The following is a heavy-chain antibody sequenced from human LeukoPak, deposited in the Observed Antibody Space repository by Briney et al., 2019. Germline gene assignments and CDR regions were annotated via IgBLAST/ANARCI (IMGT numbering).Heavy chain of an antibody. CDR2: ISTSSTYI. V-gene: IGHV3-21*01. J-gene: IGHJ3*01. CDR1: GFTFSSYS. Sequence: GGSLRLSCEASGFTFSSYSMNWVRQAPGKGLEWVSSISTSSTYIYYADSVKGRFSISRDNAKRSLHLQLSSLRVEDTAVYYCVRSATAWAPTGGFGVWGQGTLVTISS. CDR3: VRSATAWAPTGGFGV. D-gene: IGHD2-8*02.